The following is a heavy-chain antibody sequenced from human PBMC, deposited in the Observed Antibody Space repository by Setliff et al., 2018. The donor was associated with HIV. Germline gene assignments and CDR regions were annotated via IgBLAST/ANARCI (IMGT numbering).Heavy chain of an antibody. V-gene: IGHV3-23*01. CDR3: AKASGYDSSGYYYEP. D-gene: IGHD3-22*01. Sequence: PGGSLRLSCAASGFTFSSYAMSWVRQAPGKGLEWVSAISGSGGSTYYADSVKGRFTISRDNSKNTLYLQMNRLRAEDTAVYYCAKASGYDSSGYYYEPWGQGTLVTVSS. CDR1: GFTFSSYA. J-gene: IGHJ5*02. CDR2: ISGSGGST.